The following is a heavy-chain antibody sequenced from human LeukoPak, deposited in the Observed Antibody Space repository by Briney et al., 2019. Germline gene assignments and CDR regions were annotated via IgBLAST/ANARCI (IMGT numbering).Heavy chain of an antibody. V-gene: IGHV3-23*01. J-gene: IGHJ4*02. D-gene: IGHD2-2*02. Sequence: GGSLRLSCAASGFTFSSYAMSWVRQAPGKGLEWVSAVSGSGGSTYYADSVKGRFTISRDNSKNTLYLQMNSLRAEDTAVYYCAKAVERRIVVVPAAIGSIDYWGQGTLVTVSS. CDR3: AKAVERRIVVVPAAIGSIDY. CDR1: GFTFSSYA. CDR2: VSGSGGST.